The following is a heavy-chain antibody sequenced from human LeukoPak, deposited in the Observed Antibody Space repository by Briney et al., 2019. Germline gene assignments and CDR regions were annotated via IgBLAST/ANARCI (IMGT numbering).Heavy chain of an antibody. CDR3: ARRSPNDY. CDR2: IKQDGSEK. Sequence: GGSLRLSCAASGFTFSSYGMSWVRQAPGKGLEWVANIKQDGSEKYYVDSVKGRFTISRDNAKNSLYLQMNSLRAEDTAVYYCARRSPNDYWGQGTLVTVSS. V-gene: IGHV3-7*01. J-gene: IGHJ4*02. CDR1: GFTFSSYG.